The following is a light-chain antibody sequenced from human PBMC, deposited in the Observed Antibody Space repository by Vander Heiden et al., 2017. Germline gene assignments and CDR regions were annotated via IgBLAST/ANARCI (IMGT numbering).Light chain of an antibody. CDR2: DAS. V-gene: IGKV3-11*01. CDR1: QSISSN. J-gene: IGKJ2*01. Sequence: EIVLTQSPATLSLSPGERATLSCRVSQSISSNLAWYKQKPGQAPRLLIYDASNRATGIPTRFSGSGYGTDFTLTISSRDPEDFAVYYCQQRSSWPPYNFGQGTKLEI. CDR3: QQRSSWPPYN.